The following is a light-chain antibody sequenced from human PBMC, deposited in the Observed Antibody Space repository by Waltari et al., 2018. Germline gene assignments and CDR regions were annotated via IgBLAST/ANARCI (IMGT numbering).Light chain of an antibody. CDR1: QSVDSH. CDR3: QHYENWPHT. Sequence: EIVMTQSPATVAVSPGERDTLSCRASQSVDSHVAWYKQEPGQAPRLLIYVASTRATDIPARFSGSGSGTEFTLTISSLQSEDSGVYYCQHYENWPHTFGGGTKVEIK. J-gene: IGKJ4*01. V-gene: IGKV3-15*01. CDR2: VAS.